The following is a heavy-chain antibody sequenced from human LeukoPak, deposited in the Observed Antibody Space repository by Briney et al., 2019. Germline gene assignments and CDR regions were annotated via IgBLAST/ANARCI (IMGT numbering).Heavy chain of an antibody. CDR1: GFTFDDYG. V-gene: IGHV3-20*04. CDR3: ARGALGGSYRTCIDY. J-gene: IGHJ4*02. Sequence: PGGSLRLSCAASGFTFDDYGMSWVRQAPGKGLEWVSGINWNGGSTGYADSVKGRFTISRDNAKNSLYLQMNSLRAEDTALYYCARGALGGSYRTCIDYWGQGTLVTVSS. D-gene: IGHD1-26*01. CDR2: INWNGGST.